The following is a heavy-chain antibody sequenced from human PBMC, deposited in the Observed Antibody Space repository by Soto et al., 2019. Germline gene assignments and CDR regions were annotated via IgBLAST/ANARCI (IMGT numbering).Heavy chain of an antibody. Sequence: PSETLSLTCAVYGGSFSGYYWSWIRQPPGKGLEWIGEINHSGSTNYNPSLKSRVTISVDTSKNQFSLKLSSVTAADTAVYYCARGQSPTYYYDSSGAVFDYWGQGTLVTVS. CDR3: ARGQSPTYYYDSSGAVFDY. CDR2: INHSGST. D-gene: IGHD3-22*01. CDR1: GGSFSGYY. J-gene: IGHJ4*02. V-gene: IGHV4-34*01.